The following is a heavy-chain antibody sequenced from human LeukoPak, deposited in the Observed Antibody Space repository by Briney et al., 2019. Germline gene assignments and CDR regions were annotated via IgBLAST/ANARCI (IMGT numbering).Heavy chain of an antibody. J-gene: IGHJ4*02. Sequence: MTSETLSLTCTVSGGSISSYYWSWIRQPAGKGLEWIGRIYTSGSTNYNPSLKSRVTISVDTSKNQFSLKLSSVTAADTAVYYCARQLRYFDWSHFDYWGQGTLVTVSS. CDR1: GGSISSYY. CDR3: ARQLRYFDWSHFDY. V-gene: IGHV4-4*07. D-gene: IGHD3-9*01. CDR2: IYTSGST.